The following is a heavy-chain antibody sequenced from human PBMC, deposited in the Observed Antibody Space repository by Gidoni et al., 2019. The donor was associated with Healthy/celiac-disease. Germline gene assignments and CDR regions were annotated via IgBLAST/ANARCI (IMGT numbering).Heavy chain of an antibody. V-gene: IGHV3-7*01. CDR3: ARDRGYSSGWYESHFDY. Sequence: EVQLVESGGGLVQPGGSLRLSCAASGFTFSSYWMSWVRQAPGKGREWVANITHDGSEKYYVDSVKVRFTISRDNAKNSLYLQMNSLRAEDTAVYYCARDRGYSSGWYESHFDYWGQGTLVTVSS. CDR1: GFTFSSYW. D-gene: IGHD6-19*01. J-gene: IGHJ4*02. CDR2: ITHDGSEK.